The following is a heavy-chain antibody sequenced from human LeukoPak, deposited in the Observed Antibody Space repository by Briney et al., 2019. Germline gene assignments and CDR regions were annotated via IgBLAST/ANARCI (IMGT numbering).Heavy chain of an antibody. Sequence: GGSLRLSCAASGFTFSSYSMNWVRQAPGKGLEWVAFIRYDGSNKYYADSVKGRFTISRDNSKITLYLQMNSLRAEDTAVYYCAREGRAAAGFDYWGQGTLVTVSS. D-gene: IGHD6-13*01. CDR1: GFTFSSYS. CDR2: IRYDGSNK. V-gene: IGHV3-30*02. J-gene: IGHJ4*02. CDR3: AREGRAAAGFDY.